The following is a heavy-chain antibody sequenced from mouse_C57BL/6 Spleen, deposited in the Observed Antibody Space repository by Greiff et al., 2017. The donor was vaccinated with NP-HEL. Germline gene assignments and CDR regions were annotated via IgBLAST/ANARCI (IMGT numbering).Heavy chain of an antibody. Sequence: VQLQQSGPELVKPGASVKISCKASGYSFTGYYMNWVKQSPEKSLEWIGEINPSTGGTTYNQKFKAKATLTVDKSSSTAYMQLKSLTSEDSAVYYCARRQLRLPLDYWGQGTTLTVSS. CDR1: GYSFTGYY. CDR3: ARRQLRLPLDY. V-gene: IGHV1-42*01. CDR2: INPSTGGT. D-gene: IGHD3-2*02. J-gene: IGHJ2*01.